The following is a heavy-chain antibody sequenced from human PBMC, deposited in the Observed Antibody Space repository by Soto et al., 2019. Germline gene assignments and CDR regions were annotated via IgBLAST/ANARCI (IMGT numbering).Heavy chain of an antibody. CDR2: IYYSGRT. Sequence: QVQLKESGPGLVKPSQTLSLTCTVSGGSISSDDYYWTWIRQPPGKGLEWIGYIYYSGRTSYNPSLESRVSISVDTSENHFSLRLKSVTAADTAVYYCVRDRSNSPDYFHCWGRGTLVTVSS. CDR1: GGSISSDDYY. CDR3: VRDRSNSPDYFHC. V-gene: IGHV4-30-4*01. D-gene: IGHD4-4*01. J-gene: IGHJ4*02.